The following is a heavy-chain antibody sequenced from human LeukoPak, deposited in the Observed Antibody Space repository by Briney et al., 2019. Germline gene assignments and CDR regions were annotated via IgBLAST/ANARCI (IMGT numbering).Heavy chain of an antibody. CDR2: VIPILGIA. J-gene: IGHJ4*02. CDR3: ARDFPSIAARFLDY. V-gene: IGHV1-69*04. Sequence: SVTLSFTCSGATFTIYAISWVRHAPGPGLGWMGRVIPILGIANYSQKFQGRVTITADKSTSTAYMELSSLRSEDTAVYYCARDFPSIAARFLDYWGQGTLVTVSS. D-gene: IGHD6-6*01. CDR1: GATFTIYA.